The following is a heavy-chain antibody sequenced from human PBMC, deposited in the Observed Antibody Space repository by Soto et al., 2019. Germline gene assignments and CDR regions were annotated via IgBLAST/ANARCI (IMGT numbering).Heavy chain of an antibody. Sequence: SQTLSLTCVISGDSVSSISSAWNWIRQSPSRGLEWLGRTYYRSKWYIDYAESVRSRIIINPDASKNQLSLQLNFVTPEDTAVYYCVRDSSGMDVWGQGTTVTVPS. CDR2: TYYRSKWYI. V-gene: IGHV6-1*01. J-gene: IGHJ6*02. D-gene: IGHD1-26*01. CDR3: VRDSSGMDV. CDR1: GDSVSSISSA.